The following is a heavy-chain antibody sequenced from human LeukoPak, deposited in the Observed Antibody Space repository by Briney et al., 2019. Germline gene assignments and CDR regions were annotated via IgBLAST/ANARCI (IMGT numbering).Heavy chain of an antibody. CDR3: ARVSHGWFDP. CDR1: GGSISSGSYY. CDR2: IYMSGST. V-gene: IGHV4-61*02. Sequence: SQTLSLTCAVSGGSISSGSYYWSCIRQPAGKGLEWIVRIYMSGSTNYNPSLQSRVTISVDTSKNQFSQKLSSVTAADTAVYYCARVSHGWFDPWGQGTLVTVSS. J-gene: IGHJ5*02.